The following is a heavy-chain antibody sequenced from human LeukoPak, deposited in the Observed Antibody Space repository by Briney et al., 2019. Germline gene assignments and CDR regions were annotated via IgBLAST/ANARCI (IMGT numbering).Heavy chain of an antibody. J-gene: IGHJ4*02. CDR1: GFTFSSYG. CDR2: VWYDGSYK. CDR3: AKDHSGGDSWYFDS. Sequence: GGSLRLSCAASGFTFSSYGMHWVRQAPGKGLEWVANVWYDGSYKYYADSVKGRFTISRDNSKNTVYLQMNSLRAEDTAVYYCAKDHSGGDSWYFDSWGQGTLVTVSS. D-gene: IGHD2-21*01. V-gene: IGHV3-30*02.